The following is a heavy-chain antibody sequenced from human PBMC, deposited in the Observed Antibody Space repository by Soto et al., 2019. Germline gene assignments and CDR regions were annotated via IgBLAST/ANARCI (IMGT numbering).Heavy chain of an antibody. CDR1: GGSISSYY. D-gene: IGHD3-3*01. J-gene: IGHJ5*02. Sequence: SETLSLTCTVSGGSISSYYWSWIRQPPGKGLEWIGYIYYSGSTNYNPSLKSRVTFSLDTSKNHFSLKLSFLTAADTAVFYCAKVNDFWTGYYSTNWFDPWGQGTLVTVSA. CDR3: AKVNDFWTGYYSTNWFDP. V-gene: IGHV4-59*01. CDR2: IYYSGST.